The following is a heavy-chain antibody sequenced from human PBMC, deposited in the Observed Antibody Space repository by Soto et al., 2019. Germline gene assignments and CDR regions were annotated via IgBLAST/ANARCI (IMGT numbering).Heavy chain of an antibody. Sequence: GGSLRLSCAASGFTFSNAWMSWVRQAPGKGLEWVGRIKSKTDGGTTDYAAPVKGRFTISRDDSKNTLYLQMNSLKTEDTAVYYCTTDRETTVVTPGWYFDLWGRGTLVTVSS. CDR3: TTDRETTVVTPGWYFDL. V-gene: IGHV3-15*01. CDR1: GFTFSNAW. J-gene: IGHJ2*01. D-gene: IGHD4-17*01. CDR2: IKSKTDGGTT.